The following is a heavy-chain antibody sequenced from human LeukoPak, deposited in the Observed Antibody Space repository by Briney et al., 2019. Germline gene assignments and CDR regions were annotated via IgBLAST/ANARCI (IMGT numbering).Heavy chain of an antibody. Sequence: PGGSLRLSCAASGFTFSSYGMHWVRQAPGKGLEWVAVISYDGSNKYYADSVKGRFTISRDNSKNTLYLQMNSLRAEDTAVYYCARVGGSYVYWGQGTLVTVSS. CDR3: ARVGGSYVY. V-gene: IGHV3-30*03. J-gene: IGHJ4*02. D-gene: IGHD1-26*01. CDR2: ISYDGSNK. CDR1: GFTFSSYG.